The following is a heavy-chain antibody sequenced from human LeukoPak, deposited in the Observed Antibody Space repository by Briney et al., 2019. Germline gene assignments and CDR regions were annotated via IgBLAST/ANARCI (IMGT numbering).Heavy chain of an antibody. D-gene: IGHD4-17*01. CDR3: ARHWVEIDYGDLPFDY. CDR2: IYYSGST. V-gene: IGHV4-39*01. CDR1: GGSISSSSYY. J-gene: IGHJ4*02. Sequence: SETLSLTCTVSGGSISSSSYYWGWIRQPPGKGLEWIGGIYYSGSTYYNPSLKSRVTISVDTSKNQFSLKLSSVTAADTAVYYCARHWVEIDYGDLPFDYWGQGTLVTVSS.